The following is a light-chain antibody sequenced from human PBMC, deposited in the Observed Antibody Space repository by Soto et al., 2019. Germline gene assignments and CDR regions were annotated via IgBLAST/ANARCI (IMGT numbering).Light chain of an antibody. Sequence: QSVLTQPPSASGSPGQSVTISCTGTSSDVGGYNYVSWYQQHPGKAPKLIIFEVSERPSGVPNRFSGSKSGNTASLTVSGLQAEDEAGYFCTSSTGSNSWVFGGGTKLTVL. V-gene: IGLV2-8*01. CDR2: EVS. CDR3: TSSTGSNSWV. CDR1: SSDVGGYNY. J-gene: IGLJ3*02.